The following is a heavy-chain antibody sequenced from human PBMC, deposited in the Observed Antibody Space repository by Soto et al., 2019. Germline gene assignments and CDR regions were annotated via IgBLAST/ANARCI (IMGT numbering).Heavy chain of an antibody. Sequence: QVHLVQSGAEVKKPGASVKVSCKASGYTLTAYAMHWVRQAPGQRLDWMGWINPANGDTRYSQKFQGRVAITTDTSASTAYIDLSSPRYEDTAVYYGARAYPSSSHFYDYWGQGTLVTVSS. J-gene: IGHJ4*02. D-gene: IGHD6-13*01. CDR2: INPANGDT. V-gene: IGHV1-3*01. CDR3: ARAYPSSSHFYDY. CDR1: GYTLTAYA.